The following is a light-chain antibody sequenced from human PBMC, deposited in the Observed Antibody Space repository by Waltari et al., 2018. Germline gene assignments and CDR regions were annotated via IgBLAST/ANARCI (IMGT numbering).Light chain of an antibody. J-gene: IGLJ1*01. CDR3: SSYAGSSTLYV. Sequence: QSALTQPASVSGSPGQSITISCTGTSSDVGRYNLVSWYQQHPGKAPKLMMYEGTKRPSWVSNRFSGSKSGNTASLTISGLQAEDEADYFCSSYAGSSTLYVFGTGTKVTVL. CDR1: SSDVGRYNL. V-gene: IGLV2-23*01. CDR2: EGT.